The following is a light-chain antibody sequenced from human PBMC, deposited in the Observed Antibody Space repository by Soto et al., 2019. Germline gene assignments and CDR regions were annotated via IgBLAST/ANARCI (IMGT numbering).Light chain of an antibody. CDR3: QQYNNWPPIT. CDR1: QSVSSN. Sequence: EIVMTQSPATLSVSPGERATLSCRASQSVSSNLAWYQQKPGQAPRLLIYGASTRATGIPARFSGSGSGTNFALTISSLQSEDFVVYYCQQYNNWPPITFGQGTKLEIK. J-gene: IGKJ2*01. CDR2: GAS. V-gene: IGKV3-15*01.